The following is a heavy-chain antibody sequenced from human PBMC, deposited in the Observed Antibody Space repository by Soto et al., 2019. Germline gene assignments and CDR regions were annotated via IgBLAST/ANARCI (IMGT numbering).Heavy chain of an antibody. Sequence: EVQLLESGGGLVQPGGSLRLSCAASGFTFSSYAMSWVRQAPGKGLEWVSAISGSGGSTYYADSVKGRVTISRDNSKNTLYRQMNSLRAEDTAVYHWAEAGRGVPPAELDYWGQGTLVTVSS. V-gene: IGHV3-23*01. CDR3: AEAGRGVPPAELDY. CDR2: ISGSGGST. D-gene: IGHD2-15*01. J-gene: IGHJ4*02. CDR1: GFTFSSYA.